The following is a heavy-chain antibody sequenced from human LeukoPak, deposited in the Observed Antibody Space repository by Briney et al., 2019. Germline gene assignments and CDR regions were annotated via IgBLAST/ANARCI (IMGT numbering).Heavy chain of an antibody. V-gene: IGHV3-7*01. J-gene: IGHJ3*02. CDR2: IKQDGSEK. CDR3: ARDPVASPLVAFDI. Sequence: SGGSLRLSCAASGFTFSSYWMSWVRQAPGKGLEWVANIKQDGSEKYYVDSVKGRFIISRDNAKNSLYLQMNSLRAEDTAVYYCARDPVASPLVAFDIWGQGTMVTVSS. CDR1: GFTFSSYW. D-gene: IGHD2-21*01.